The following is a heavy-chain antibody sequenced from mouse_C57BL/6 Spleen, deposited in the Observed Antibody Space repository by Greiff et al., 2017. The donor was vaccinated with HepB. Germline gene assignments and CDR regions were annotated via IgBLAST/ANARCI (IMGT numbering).Heavy chain of an antibody. D-gene: IGHD1-1*01. CDR3: AREGYGSSPFAY. CDR2: INYDGSST. CDR1: GFTFSDYY. Sequence: EVQRVESEGGLVQPGRSMKLSCTASGFTFSDYYMAWVRQVPEKGLEWVANINYDGSSTYYLDSLKSRFIISRDNAKNILYLQMSSLKSEDTATYYCAREGYGSSPFAYWGQGTLVTVSA. J-gene: IGHJ3*01. V-gene: IGHV5-16*01.